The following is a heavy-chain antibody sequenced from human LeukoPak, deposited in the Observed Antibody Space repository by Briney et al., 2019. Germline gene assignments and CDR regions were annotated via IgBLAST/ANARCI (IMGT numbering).Heavy chain of an antibody. CDR2: IIPIFGTA. CDR3: ARPKNPETYYYGSGSYYYFDY. Sequence: EASVKVSCKASGGTFSSYAISWVRQAPGQGLEWMGGIIPIFGTANYAQKFQGRVTITADESTSTAYMELRSLRSDDTAVYYCARPKNPETYYYGSGSYYYFDYWGQGTLVTVSS. D-gene: IGHD3-10*01. J-gene: IGHJ4*02. V-gene: IGHV1-69*01. CDR1: GGTFSSYA.